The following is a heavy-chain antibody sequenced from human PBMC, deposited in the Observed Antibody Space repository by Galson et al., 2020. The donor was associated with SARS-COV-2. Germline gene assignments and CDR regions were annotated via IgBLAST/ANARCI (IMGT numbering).Heavy chain of an antibody. D-gene: IGHD2-2*01. J-gene: IGHJ5*02. V-gene: IGHV1-24*01. CDR2: FDPDDGET. CDR1: GYTLTELS. CDR3: ATSTPSVVVPAAYGFCFDP. Sequence: ASVKVSCKVSGYTLTELSMHWVRQAPGKGLEWMGGFDPDDGETIYAQKFQGRVTMTEDTSTDTAYMELSSLRSEDTAVYYCATSTPSVVVPAAYGFCFDPWGQGTLVTVSS.